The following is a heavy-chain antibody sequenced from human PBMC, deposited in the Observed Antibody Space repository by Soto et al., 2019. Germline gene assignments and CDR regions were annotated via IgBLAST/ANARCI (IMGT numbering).Heavy chain of an antibody. CDR1: GFKFSNYW. CDR2: IKHDTSEA. J-gene: IGHJ4*02. V-gene: IGHV3-7*03. D-gene: IGHD3-16*02. CDR3: ARDGLLFSGPYRPSRFDY. Sequence: GGSLRLSCAASGFKFSNYWMSWVRQAPGKGLEWVGNIKHDTSEAHYADSVKGRFTITRDNIKNFLFLQMNGLRADATASYYCARDGLLFSGPYRPSRFDYWGLGTLVTVSS.